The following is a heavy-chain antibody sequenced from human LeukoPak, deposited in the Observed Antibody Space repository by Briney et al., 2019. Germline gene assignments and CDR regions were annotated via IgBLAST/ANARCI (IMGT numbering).Heavy chain of an antibody. Sequence: GGSLRLSCAVSGFTLSSYALSWVRQAPGKGLEWVSVINTSGSGTFYADSVKGRFTISRDSSKNTLYLQMNSLRAEDTAVYYCAKELTRMTVAGTFGYWGQGALVTVSS. CDR2: INTSGSGT. CDR1: GFTLSSYA. J-gene: IGHJ4*02. CDR3: AKELTRMTVAGTFGY. V-gene: IGHV3-23*03. D-gene: IGHD6-19*01.